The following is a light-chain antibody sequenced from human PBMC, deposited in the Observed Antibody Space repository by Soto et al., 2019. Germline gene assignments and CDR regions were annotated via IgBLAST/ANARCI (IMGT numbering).Light chain of an antibody. Sequence: EIVLTQSPATLSLSPRERATLSCRASQSVSTHLAWYQQKPGQAPSLLIYDASKRATGIPARFSGSGSGTDFTLIISSLEPEDFALYYCSRLTFGGGTKVEIK. CDR1: QSVSTH. CDR3: SRLT. CDR2: DAS. J-gene: IGKJ4*01. V-gene: IGKV3-11*01.